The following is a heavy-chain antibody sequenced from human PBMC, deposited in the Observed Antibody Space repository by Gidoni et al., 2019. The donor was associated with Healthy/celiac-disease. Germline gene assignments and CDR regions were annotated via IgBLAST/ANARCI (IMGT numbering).Heavy chain of an antibody. D-gene: IGHD5-12*01. CDR1: GFPFSSYA. J-gene: IGHJ3*02. V-gene: IGHV3-23*01. CDR2: ISGTGGST. CDR3: TKGSGTLQFQKDTFHI. Sequence: EVQLLESGGGLVQPGGSLRLPCAASGFPFSSYAMSWVRQAPGKGLVWVSGISGTGGSTYYADSVQGRFTISRDNSQNTLSLQMGSLRSEDTAVYYCTKGSGTLQFQKDTFHIWGQGTMVTVSS.